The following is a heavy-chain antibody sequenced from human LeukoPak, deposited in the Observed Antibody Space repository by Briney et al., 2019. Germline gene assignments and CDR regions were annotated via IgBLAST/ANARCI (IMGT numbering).Heavy chain of an antibody. Sequence: PGGSLRLSFAAPGFTFSSYAMNWVRQAPGKGLEWVPVISGSGGRTYYADSVKGRFTISRDNSKNTLYLQMNSLRAEDTAVYYCAKVRVSGYDKGYFDYWGQGTLVTVSS. V-gene: IGHV3-23*01. CDR1: GFTFSSYA. J-gene: IGHJ4*02. D-gene: IGHD3-3*01. CDR2: ISGSGGRT. CDR3: AKVRVSGYDKGYFDY.